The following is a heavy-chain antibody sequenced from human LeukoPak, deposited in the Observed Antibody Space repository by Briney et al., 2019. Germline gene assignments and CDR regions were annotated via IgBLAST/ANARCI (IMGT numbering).Heavy chain of an antibody. D-gene: IGHD3-10*01. V-gene: IGHV4-59*08. CDR2: IYSSGST. CDR3: ARHTTMVRGNPFDY. J-gene: IGHJ4*02. CDR1: GGSISSYY. Sequence: SETLSLTCTVSGGSISSYYWSWIRQPPGKGLEWIGYIYSSGSTNYNPSLKSRVTISVDTSKNQFSLKLSSVTAADTAVYYCARHTTMVRGNPFDYWGQGTLVTVSS.